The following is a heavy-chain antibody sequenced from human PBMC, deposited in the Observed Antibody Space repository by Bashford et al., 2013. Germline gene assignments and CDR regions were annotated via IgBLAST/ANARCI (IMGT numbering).Heavy chain of an antibody. V-gene: IGHV1-2*02. CDR3: AREGVSSGSKYWFDP. CDR2: INPNSGDT. D-gene: IGHD1-26*01. J-gene: IGHJ5*02. Sequence: WVRQAPGQGLEWMGWINPNSGDTNYAQKFQGRVTMTRDTSISTAHMELSSLRSDDTAVYYCAREGVSSGSKYWFDPWGQGTLVTVSS.